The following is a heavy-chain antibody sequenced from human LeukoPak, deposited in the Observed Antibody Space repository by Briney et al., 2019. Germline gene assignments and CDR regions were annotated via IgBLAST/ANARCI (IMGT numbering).Heavy chain of an antibody. V-gene: IGHV4-38-2*02. J-gene: IGHJ5*02. CDR1: GYSISSGYY. CDR3: ARQPPAWAATRNWFDP. Sequence: SETLFLTCTVSGYSISSGYYWGWIRQPPGKGLEWIGSIYHSGSTYYNPSLKSRVTISVDTSKNQFSLKLSSVTAADTAVYYCARQPPAWAATRNWFDPWGQGTLVTVSS. D-gene: IGHD2-15*01. CDR2: IYHSGST.